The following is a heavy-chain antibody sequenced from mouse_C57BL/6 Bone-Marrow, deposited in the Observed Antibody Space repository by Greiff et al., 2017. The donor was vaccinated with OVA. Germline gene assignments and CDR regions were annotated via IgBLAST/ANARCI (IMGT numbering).Heavy chain of an antibody. D-gene: IGHD1-1*01. Sequence: EVKLEESGGGLVQPGGSMKLSCAASGFTFSDAWMDWVRQSPEKGLEWVAEIRNKANNHATYYAESVKGRFTISRDDSKSSVYLQMNSLRAEDTGIYYGTRPGSSPAWFAYWGQGTLVTVSA. CDR2: IRNKANNHAT. V-gene: IGHV6-6*01. CDR3: TRPGSSPAWFAY. CDR1: GFTFSDAW. J-gene: IGHJ3*01.